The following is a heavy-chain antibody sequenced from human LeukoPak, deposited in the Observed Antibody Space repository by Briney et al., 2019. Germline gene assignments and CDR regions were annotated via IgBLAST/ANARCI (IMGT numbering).Heavy chain of an antibody. D-gene: IGHD3-9*01. CDR1: GGSISSSSYY. CDR2: IYYSGST. J-gene: IGHJ6*03. Sequence: SETLSLTCTVSGGSISSSSYYWGWIRQPPGKGLEWIGSIYYSGSTYYNPSLKSRVTISVDTSKNQFSLKLSSVTAADTAVYYCASYFDPLYCYYYLDVWGKGNTVTISS. V-gene: IGHV4-39*01. CDR3: ASYFDPLYCYYYLDV.